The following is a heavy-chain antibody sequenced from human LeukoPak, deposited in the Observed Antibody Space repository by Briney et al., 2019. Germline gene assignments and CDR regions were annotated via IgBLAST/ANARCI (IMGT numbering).Heavy chain of an antibody. V-gene: IGHV4-38-2*02. Sequence: SETLSLTCAVSGYSISSGYYWGWIRQSPGKGLEWIGSIYHSGTTYYNPSLKSRVTVSVDRSRNQFSLNLTSVTAADTAVFYWARETGGGTYGGADYGGQETWVPVSS. CDR2: IYHSGTT. D-gene: IGHD3-16*01. J-gene: IGHJ4*02. CDR3: ARETGGGTYGGADY. CDR1: GYSISSGYY.